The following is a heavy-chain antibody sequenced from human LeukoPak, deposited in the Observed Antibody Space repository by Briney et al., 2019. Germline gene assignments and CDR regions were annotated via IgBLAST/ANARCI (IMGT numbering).Heavy chain of an antibody. Sequence: TASETLSLTCTVSGGSISSGDYYWSWIRQPPGKGLEWIGYIYYSGSTYYNPSLKSRVTISVDTSKNQFSLNLNSVTAADTAIYYCGRNGDYAIDFWGQGILVTVSS. CDR1: GGSISSGDYY. CDR3: GRNGDYAIDF. D-gene: IGHD4-17*01. V-gene: IGHV4-30-4*01. CDR2: IYYSGST. J-gene: IGHJ4*02.